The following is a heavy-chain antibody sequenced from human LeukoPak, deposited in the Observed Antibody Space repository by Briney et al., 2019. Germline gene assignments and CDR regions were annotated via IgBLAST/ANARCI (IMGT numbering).Heavy chain of an antibody. CDR3: ARAGRSIAAAAWYFDY. CDR1: GGSISSYY. V-gene: IGHV4-59*01. D-gene: IGHD6-13*01. CDR2: IYYSGST. J-gene: IGHJ4*02. Sequence: PETLSLTCTVSGGSISSYYWSWIRQPPGKGLEWIGYIYYSGSTNYNPSLKSRVTISVDTSKNRFSLKLSSVTAADTAVYYCARAGRSIAAAAWYFDYWGQGTLVTVSS.